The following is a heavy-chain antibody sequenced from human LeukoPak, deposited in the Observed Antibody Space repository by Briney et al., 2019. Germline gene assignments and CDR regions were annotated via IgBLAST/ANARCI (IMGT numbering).Heavy chain of an antibody. D-gene: IGHD3-22*01. V-gene: IGHV3-30*18. CDR1: GFTFSSYG. J-gene: IGHJ4*02. CDR2: ISYDGSNK. CDR3: AKDSYYDSSGYYPSSVFDY. Sequence: GGSLRLSCAASGFTFSSYGMHWVRQAPGKGLEWVAVISYDGSNKYYADSVKGRFTISRDNSKNTLYLQMNSLRAEDTAVYYCAKDSYYDSSGYYPSSVFDYWGQGTLVTVSS.